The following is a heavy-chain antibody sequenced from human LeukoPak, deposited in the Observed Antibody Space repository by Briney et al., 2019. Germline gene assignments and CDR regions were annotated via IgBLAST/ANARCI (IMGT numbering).Heavy chain of an antibody. J-gene: IGHJ6*03. Sequence: SETLSLTCAVSNSSISSGYFWGWIRQSPGKGLEWVGSIYHIGKTYYNPSLRSRLIISVDTSKNQFSLKLRSVTAADTAVYYCARLYCSSTSCHYYMDVWGKGTTVTISS. CDR3: ARLYCSSTSCHYYMDV. V-gene: IGHV4-38-2*01. CDR1: NSSISSGYF. D-gene: IGHD2-2*01. CDR2: IYHIGKT.